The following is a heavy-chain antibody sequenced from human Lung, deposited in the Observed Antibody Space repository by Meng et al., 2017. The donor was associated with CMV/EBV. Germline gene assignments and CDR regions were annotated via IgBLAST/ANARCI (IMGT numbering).Heavy chain of an antibody. CDR1: GYTFSSYG. Sequence: SVXVSXXASGYTFSSYGISWVRQAPGQGLEWMGWIGGYDGRTNYRQKFKGRVTVTRDTSTSTAYMEVRSLGSDDTAVYYCARDFYGYDNSGYYDDTFDIWGQGXMVTVSS. D-gene: IGHD3-22*01. J-gene: IGHJ3*02. V-gene: IGHV1-18*04. CDR3: ARDFYGYDNSGYYDDTFDI. CDR2: IGGYDGRT.